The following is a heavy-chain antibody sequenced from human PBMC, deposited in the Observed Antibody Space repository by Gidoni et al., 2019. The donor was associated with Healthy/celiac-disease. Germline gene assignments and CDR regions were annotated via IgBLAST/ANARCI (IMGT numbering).Heavy chain of an antibody. Sequence: QVQLVQSGAEGKKPGASVEVSCKASGGTFSSYAISWVRQAPGQGLEWMGGIIPIFGTANYAQKFQGRVTITADKSTSTAYMELSSLRSEDTAVYYCARVVVVPAVSDRYFDYWGQGTLVTVSS. CDR3: ARVVVVPAVSDRYFDY. J-gene: IGHJ4*02. CDR2: IIPIFGTA. V-gene: IGHV1-69*06. CDR1: GGTFSSYA. D-gene: IGHD2-2*01.